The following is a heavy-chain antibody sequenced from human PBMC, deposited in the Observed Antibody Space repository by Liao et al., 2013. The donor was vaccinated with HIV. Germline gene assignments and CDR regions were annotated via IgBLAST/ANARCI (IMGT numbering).Heavy chain of an antibody. CDR1: GASINSRDYS. CDR3: ARVGSGRFFGWFDP. D-gene: IGHD1-26*01. J-gene: IGHJ5*02. V-gene: IGHV4-30-2*01. CDR2: IYSGERP. Sequence: QLQLQESGSRLVKPSQTLSLTCAVSGASINSRDYSWNWIRQPPGKTLEWIGYIYSGERPNYNPSLKSRVTISLDGSKNQFSLRVNSVTAADTAVYYCARVGSGRFFGWFDPSGPREPSVTVSS.